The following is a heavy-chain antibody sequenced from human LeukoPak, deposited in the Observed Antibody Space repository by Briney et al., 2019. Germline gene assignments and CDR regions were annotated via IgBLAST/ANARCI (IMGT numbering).Heavy chain of an antibody. CDR3: ARDGTGVGAQRGDDAFDI. CDR2: INAGNGNT. V-gene: IGHV1-3*01. CDR1: GYTFTSYA. D-gene: IGHD1-26*01. J-gene: IGHJ3*02. Sequence: HRASVKVSCKASGYTFTSYAMHWVRQAPGQRLEWMGWINAGNGNTKYSQKFQGRVTITRDTSASTAYMELSSLRSDDTAVYYCARDGTGVGAQRGDDAFDIWGQGTMVTVSS.